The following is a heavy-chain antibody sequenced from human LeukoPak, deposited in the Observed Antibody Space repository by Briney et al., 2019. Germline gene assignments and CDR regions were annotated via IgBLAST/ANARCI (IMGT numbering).Heavy chain of an antibody. J-gene: IGHJ5*02. CDR2: IWYDASNK. CDR1: GFTFSSFG. V-gene: IGHV3-33*01. Sequence: TGGSLRPSCAASGFTFSSFGMHWVRQAPGKGLEWVAVIWYDASNKYYADSVKGRFTISRDNSKNTLYLQMNSLRDDDTAVYYCVRGVGVSRFNYFDPWGQGTLVTVSS. CDR3: VRGVGVSRFNYFDP. D-gene: IGHD1-26*01.